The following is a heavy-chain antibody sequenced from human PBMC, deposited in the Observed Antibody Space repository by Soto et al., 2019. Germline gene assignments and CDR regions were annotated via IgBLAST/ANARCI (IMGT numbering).Heavy chain of an antibody. J-gene: IGHJ5*02. CDR1: GFTFSSYW. CDR3: GRDGDIAYSGYDP. CDR2: INSDGSKT. D-gene: IGHD5-12*01. V-gene: IGHV3-74*01. Sequence: EVQLVESGGGLVQPGGSLRLSFVVSGFTFSSYWMHWVRQAPGKGLVCVSRINSDGSKTSYADSVKGRFTISRDNAKNTLYQQRNSLRAEDTDVYYCGRDGDIAYSGYDPWGEGTLVTVSS.